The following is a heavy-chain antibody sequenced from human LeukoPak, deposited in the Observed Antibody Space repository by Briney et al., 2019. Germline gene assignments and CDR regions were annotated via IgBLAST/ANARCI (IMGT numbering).Heavy chain of an antibody. J-gene: IGHJ4*02. CDR2: TYYRSEWFN. D-gene: IGHD5-12*01. V-gene: IGHV6-1*01. CDR3: ARDRKTGYHTFDY. Sequence: SQTLSLTCAISGDRVSSNSAAWNWIRQSPSRGLEWLGRTYYRSEWFNDYAVSVNSRITINPDTSKNQFSLQLNSVTPEDTAVYYCARDRKTGYHTFDYWGQGTLVTVSS. CDR1: GDRVSSNSAA.